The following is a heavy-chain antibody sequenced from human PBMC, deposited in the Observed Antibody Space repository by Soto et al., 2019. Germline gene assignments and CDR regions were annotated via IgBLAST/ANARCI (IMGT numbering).Heavy chain of an antibody. J-gene: IGHJ5*02. D-gene: IGHD2-2*01. CDR2: IIPIFGTA. CDR3: ARDLDCSSTSCYYWFGP. CDR1: GGTFSSYA. V-gene: IGHV1-69*01. Sequence: QVQLVQSGAEVKKPGSSVKVSCKASGGTFSSYAISWVRQAPGQGLEWMGGIIPIFGTANYEQKFQGRVTITAEESTSTACMELRGLRSEETAVYYCARDLDCSSTSCYYWFGPWGQGTLVTVSS.